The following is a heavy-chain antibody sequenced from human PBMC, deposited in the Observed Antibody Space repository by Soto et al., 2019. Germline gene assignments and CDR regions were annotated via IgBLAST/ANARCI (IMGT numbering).Heavy chain of an antibody. CDR2: ISSSGGST. Sequence: EVQLVESGGGLVKPGGSLRLSCAASGFTFSSYSMNWVRQAPGKGLEWVSSISSSGGSTYYADSVKGRFTISRDNSKNTLYLQMNSLRAEDTAVYYCAKDLLSYYDFWSGYYTGFDYWGQGTLVTVSS. CDR3: AKDLLSYYDFWSGYYTGFDY. V-gene: IGHV3-23*04. CDR1: GFTFSSYS. J-gene: IGHJ4*02. D-gene: IGHD3-3*01.